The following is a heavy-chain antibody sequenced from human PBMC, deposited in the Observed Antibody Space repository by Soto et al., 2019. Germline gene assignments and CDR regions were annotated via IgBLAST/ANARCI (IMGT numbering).Heavy chain of an antibody. J-gene: IGHJ1*01. Sequence: SQTLSLTCAMSGESVFCNSAAWNWIRQSPSRGLEWLGRTYYRSKWYNDYAGSVRSRITINPDTSKNQFSLHLNSVTPDDTAVYYCARDLSGFFQHWGLGTLVTVSS. CDR1: GESVFCNSAA. D-gene: IGHD3-3*02. V-gene: IGHV6-1*01. CDR2: TYYRSKWYN. CDR3: ARDLSGFFQH.